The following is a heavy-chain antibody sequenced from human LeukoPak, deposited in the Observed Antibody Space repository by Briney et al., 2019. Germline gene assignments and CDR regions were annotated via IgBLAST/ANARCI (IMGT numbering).Heavy chain of an antibody. Sequence: GGSLRLSCAASGVTLSSYAMSWVRQAPGKGLGWGSAISGGSADYADSATRRFSISIDNSKNTLYLQMNSLRAEDTAVYYCAKDRSPRYDFWSGSFSHYYYYYMDVWGKGTTVTVSS. CDR1: GVTLSSYA. V-gene: IGHV3-23*01. CDR3: AKDRSPRYDFWSGSFSHYYYYYMDV. J-gene: IGHJ6*03. CDR2: ISGGSA. D-gene: IGHD3-3*01.